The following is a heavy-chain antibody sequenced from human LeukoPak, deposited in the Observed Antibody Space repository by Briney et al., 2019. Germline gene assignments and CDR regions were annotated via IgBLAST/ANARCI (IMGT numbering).Heavy chain of an antibody. CDR3: AKDTLLLLY. CDR1: GFTFSNFA. Sequence: GGSLRLSCAASGFTFSNFAMSWVRQAPGKGLEWVSAISGSGGDTYYADSVKGRFTISRDDAKSTLYLQMNSLRAEDTALYYCAKDTLLLLYWGQGTLVTVSS. D-gene: IGHD3-22*01. V-gene: IGHV3-23*01. J-gene: IGHJ4*02. CDR2: ISGSGGDT.